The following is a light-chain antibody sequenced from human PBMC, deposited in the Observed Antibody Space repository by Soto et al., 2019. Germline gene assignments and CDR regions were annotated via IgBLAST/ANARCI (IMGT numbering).Light chain of an antibody. CDR2: EVS. Sequence: MTQSPLFLPVTLGQPASISCRSSQSLIHSDGNTYLSWFQQRPGQSPRRLIYEVSDRDSGVPDRFTGSGSGTDFTLKISRVEAEDVGVDYCLQGTRWPWTFGQGTEVEIK. CDR1: QSLIHSDGNTY. V-gene: IGKV2-30*02. J-gene: IGKJ1*01. CDR3: LQGTRWPWT.